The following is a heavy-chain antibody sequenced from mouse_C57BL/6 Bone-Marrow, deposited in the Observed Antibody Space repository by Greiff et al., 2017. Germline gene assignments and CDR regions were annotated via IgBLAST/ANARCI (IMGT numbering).Heavy chain of an antibody. CDR3: ARLGPYPYYFDY. Sequence: QVQLQQSGAELVRPGTSVKVSCKASGYAFTNYLIEWVKQRPGQGLEWIGVINPGSGGTNYNEKFKGKATLTADKSSSTAYMQLSSLTSEASAVYFCARLGPYPYYFDYWGKGTTRTVSS. CDR1: GYAFTNYL. J-gene: IGHJ2*01. D-gene: IGHD2-10*01. V-gene: IGHV1-54*01. CDR2: INPGSGGT.